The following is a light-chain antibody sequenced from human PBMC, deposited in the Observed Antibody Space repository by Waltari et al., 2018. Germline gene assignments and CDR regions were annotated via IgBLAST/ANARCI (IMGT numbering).Light chain of an antibody. CDR2: WAS. V-gene: IGKV4-1*01. J-gene: IGKJ4*01. Sequence: DILMTQSPDSLAVSLGVRATIHCNASPSVLYRSNNKNSLAWYQQKPGQPPKFLIHWASTRESGVPDRFSGSGSGTDFTLTISSLQAEDVAVYYCQQFYSTPLTFGGGTKVEIK. CDR1: PSVLYRSNNKNS. CDR3: QQFYSTPLT.